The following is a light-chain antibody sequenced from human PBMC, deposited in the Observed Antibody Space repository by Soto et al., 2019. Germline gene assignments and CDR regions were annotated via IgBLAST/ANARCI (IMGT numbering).Light chain of an antibody. Sequence: DIVMTQSPLSLPVTPGEPASISCRSSQSLLHSNGYNYLDWYLQKPGQSPQLLIYLGSNRASGVPDRFSGSVSGKYFTLKISRVEAEDVGVYYCMQALQSPLTFGGGTKVEIK. CDR3: MQALQSPLT. CDR2: LGS. V-gene: IGKV2-28*01. J-gene: IGKJ4*01. CDR1: QSLLHSNGYNY.